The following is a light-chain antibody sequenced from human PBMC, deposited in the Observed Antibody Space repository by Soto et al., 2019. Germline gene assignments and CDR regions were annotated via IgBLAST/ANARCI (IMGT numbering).Light chain of an antibody. CDR3: QHYNSYSEA. Sequence: DIPMTQSPSTLSGSVGDRVTITCRASQTINSWLAWYQQKPGKAPKLLIYKASTLKSGVPSRFSGSGSGTEFTLTISSLQPDDFATYYCQHYNSYSEAFGQGTKVELK. V-gene: IGKV1-5*03. CDR1: QTINSW. CDR2: KAS. J-gene: IGKJ1*01.